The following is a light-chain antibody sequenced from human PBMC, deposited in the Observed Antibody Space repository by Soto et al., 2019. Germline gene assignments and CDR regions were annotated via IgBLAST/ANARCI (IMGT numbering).Light chain of an antibody. CDR2: GAS. V-gene: IGKV3-20*01. CDR1: QSVSSNN. J-gene: IGKJ5*01. Sequence: EIVLTQSPGTLSLSPGETATLSCRASQSVSSNNLAWYHQKPGQTPRLLIYGASSRATGIPDRFSGSGSGTDFTFTISRLAPEDFAVYYCQQYDNSITFGQGTRLEIE. CDR3: QQYDNSIT.